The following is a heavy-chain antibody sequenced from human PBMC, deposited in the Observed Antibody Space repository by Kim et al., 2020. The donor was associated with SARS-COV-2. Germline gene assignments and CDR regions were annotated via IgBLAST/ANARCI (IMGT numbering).Heavy chain of an antibody. Sequence: GGSLRLSCAASGFTLRNTWMTWVRQAPGEGLEWVGRLRSKADGGTTYFAESVRVRFTISRNDSDNVLYLQMNSLKTDGTAVYYCTTDQGSSSRFYEFDYWGEGPPVTVSS. J-gene: IGHJ4*02. CDR2: LRSKADGGTT. CDR1: GFTLRNTW. D-gene: IGHD6-19*01. V-gene: IGHV3-15*01. CDR3: TTDQGSSSRFYEFDY.